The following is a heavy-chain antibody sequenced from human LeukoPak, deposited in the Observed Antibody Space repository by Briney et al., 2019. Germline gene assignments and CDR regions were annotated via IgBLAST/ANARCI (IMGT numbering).Heavy chain of an antibody. J-gene: IGHJ4*02. D-gene: IGHD1-26*01. CDR2: INSDGSVT. CDR3: ARARGGTYFDY. CDR1: GFTFSNYW. V-gene: IGHV3-74*01. Sequence: GGSLRLSCAASGFTFSNYWMHWVRQAPGKGLVWVSRINSDGSVTNYADSVKGRFTISRDNAKNTLYLQMNSLTAKDTAVYYCARARGGTYFDYWGQGTLVTVSS.